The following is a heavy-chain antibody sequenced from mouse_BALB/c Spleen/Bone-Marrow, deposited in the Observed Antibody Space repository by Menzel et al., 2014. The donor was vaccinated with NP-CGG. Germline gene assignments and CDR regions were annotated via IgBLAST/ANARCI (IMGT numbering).Heavy chain of an antibody. CDR1: GFTFSSYA. CDR2: ISSGGSYT. D-gene: IGHD1-2*01. J-gene: IGHJ4*01. V-gene: IGHV5-9-4*01. CDR3: ARDHYGYYTMDY. Sequence: EVNLVESGGGLVKPGGSLKLSCAASGFTFSSYAMSWVRQSPEKRLEWVAEISSGGSYTYYPDTVMGRFTISRDNAKNTLYLEMSSLRSEDTAMYYCARDHYGYYTMDYWGQGTSITVSS.